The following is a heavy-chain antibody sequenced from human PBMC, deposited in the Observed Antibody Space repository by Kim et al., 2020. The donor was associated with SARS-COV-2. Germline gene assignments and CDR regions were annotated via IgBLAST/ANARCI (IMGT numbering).Heavy chain of an antibody. CDR1: GYTFTSYA. Sequence: ASVKVSCKASGYTFTSYAMNWVRQAPGQGLEWMGWINTNTGNPTYAQGFTGRFVFSLDTSVSTAYLQISSLKAEDTAVYYCAREQSPVYYDILTGYDYWGQGTLVTVSS. J-gene: IGHJ4*02. V-gene: IGHV7-4-1*02. CDR2: INTNTGNP. CDR3: AREQSPVYYDILTGYDY. D-gene: IGHD3-9*01.